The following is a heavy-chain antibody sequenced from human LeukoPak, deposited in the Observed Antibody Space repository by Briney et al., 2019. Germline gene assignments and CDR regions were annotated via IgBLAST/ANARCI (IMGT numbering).Heavy chain of an antibody. Sequence: GGSLRLSCAASGFAFSDYSMNWVRQAPGKGLEWVSYISSSDNTIHYADSVKGRFTISRDNAKNMLYLQMNSLRVEDTAVYYCARGPIVGATTWFDPWGQGTLVTVSS. CDR2: ISSSDNTI. V-gene: IGHV3-48*04. D-gene: IGHD1-26*01. CDR1: GFAFSDYS. CDR3: ARGPIVGATTWFDP. J-gene: IGHJ5*02.